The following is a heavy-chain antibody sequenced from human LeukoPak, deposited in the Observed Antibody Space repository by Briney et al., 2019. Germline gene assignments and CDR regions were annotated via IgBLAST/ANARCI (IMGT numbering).Heavy chain of an antibody. CDR2: INHSGST. J-gene: IGHJ4*02. Sequence: PSETLSLTCAVYGGSFSGYYWSWIRQPPGRGLEWIGEINHSGSTNYNPSLKSRVTISVDTSKNQFSLKLSSVTAADTAVYYCARGGDIVATIMGAFDYWGQGTLVTVSS. D-gene: IGHD5-12*01. CDR1: GGSFSGYY. V-gene: IGHV4-34*01. CDR3: ARGGDIVATIMGAFDY.